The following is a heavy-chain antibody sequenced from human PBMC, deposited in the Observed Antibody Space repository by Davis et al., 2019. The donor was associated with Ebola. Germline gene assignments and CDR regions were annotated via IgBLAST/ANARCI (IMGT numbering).Heavy chain of an antibody. J-gene: IGHJ4*02. V-gene: IGHV2-5*01. D-gene: IGHD6-13*01. Sequence: SGPTLAKPTQTLTLTCTFPGFSLSTSGVGVGWIRKPPGKTLEWLALTYWNDDKRYSPSLQSRLTIPKDTSKSQVVLTMTDMDPVDTATYYCAHGTGYSSSRRRYDYWGQGTLVTVSS. CDR1: GFSLSTSGVG. CDR3: AHGTGYSSSRRRYDY. CDR2: TYWNDDK.